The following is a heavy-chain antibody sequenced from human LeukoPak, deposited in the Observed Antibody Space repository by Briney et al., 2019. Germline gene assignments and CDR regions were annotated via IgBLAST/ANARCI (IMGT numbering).Heavy chain of an antibody. V-gene: IGHV4-59*01. CDR2: IYYSGNT. CDR1: GGSFSGYY. Sequence: SETLSLTCAVYGGSFSGYYWSWIRQPPGKGLEWIGYIYYSGNTNYNPSLKSRVTISVDTSKNQFSLKLSSVTAADTAVYYCARDRGETGTLFDYWGQGTLVTVSS. CDR3: ARDRGETGTLFDY. J-gene: IGHJ4*02. D-gene: IGHD1/OR15-1a*01.